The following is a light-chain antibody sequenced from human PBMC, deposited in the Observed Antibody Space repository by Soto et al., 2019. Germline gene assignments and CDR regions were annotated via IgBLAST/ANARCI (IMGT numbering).Light chain of an antibody. Sequence: DIQLTQSPSFLSASVGDRVTITCRASQAIANYLGWYQQRPGKAPTLLIHAASTLHSGVPSRFSGSGYGTDFTLTINNLQPEDSATYFCQQLIIYPSTFGQGTNLEIK. J-gene: IGKJ2*01. CDR1: QAIANY. V-gene: IGKV1-9*01. CDR2: AAS. CDR3: QQLIIYPST.